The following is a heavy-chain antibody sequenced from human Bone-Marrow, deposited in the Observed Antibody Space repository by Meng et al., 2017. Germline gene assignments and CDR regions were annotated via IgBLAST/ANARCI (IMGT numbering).Heavy chain of an antibody. CDR3: ARVSTIFGVVIIRHPYYFDY. D-gene: IGHD3-3*01. Sequence: SETLSLTCAVYGGSFSGYYWSWIRQPPGKGLEWIGEINHSGSTNYNPSLKSRVTISVDTSKNQFSPKLSSVTAADTAVYYCARVSTIFGVVIIRHPYYFDYWGQGTLVTVSS. CDR2: INHSGST. V-gene: IGHV4-34*01. CDR1: GGSFSGYY. J-gene: IGHJ4*02.